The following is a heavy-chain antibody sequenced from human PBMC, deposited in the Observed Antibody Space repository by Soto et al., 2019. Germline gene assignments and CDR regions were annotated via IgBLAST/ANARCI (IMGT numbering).Heavy chain of an antibody. CDR1: GGTFSSYA. CDR2: IIPIFGTP. D-gene: IGHD3-16*01. CDR3: ARGGGEMATPHPYIY. J-gene: IGHJ4*02. Sequence: SVKVSCKAFGGTFSSYAISWVRQAPGQGLEWMGGIIPIFGTPNYAQKFQGRVTINADKSTSTVYMELTRLRSDDTAIYYCARGGGEMATPHPYIYWGQGTLVPVSS. V-gene: IGHV1-69*06.